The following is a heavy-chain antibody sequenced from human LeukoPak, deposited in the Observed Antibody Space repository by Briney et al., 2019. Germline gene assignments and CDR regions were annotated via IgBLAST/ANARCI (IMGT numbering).Heavy chain of an antibody. Sequence: SETLSLTCTVSGGSISSGSYYWSWIRQPAGKGLEWIVRIYTSGSTNYNPSLKSRVTISVDTSKNQFSLRLSSVTATDTAVYYCARVINSSWYAFDIWGQGTMVTVSS. CDR2: IYTSGST. CDR1: GGSISSGSYY. CDR3: ARVINSSWYAFDI. D-gene: IGHD6-13*01. J-gene: IGHJ3*02. V-gene: IGHV4-61*02.